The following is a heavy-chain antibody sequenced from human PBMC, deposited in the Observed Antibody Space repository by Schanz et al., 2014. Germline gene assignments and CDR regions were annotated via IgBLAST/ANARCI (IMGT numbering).Heavy chain of an antibody. D-gene: IGHD3-9*01. J-gene: IGHJ4*02. CDR1: GFTFSDHY. V-gene: IGHV3-72*01. CDR3: AKRHHDMQSLPLDY. Sequence: EVQLVESGGGMVQPGGSLRLSCAASGFTFSDHYMDWVRQAPGKGLEWVGRITNKPNNYNTEYAASVKGRFTISRDDSSNSLYLQMKSLRVEDTAVYYCAKRHHDMQSLPLDYWGQGTLVIVSS. CDR2: ITNKPNNYNT.